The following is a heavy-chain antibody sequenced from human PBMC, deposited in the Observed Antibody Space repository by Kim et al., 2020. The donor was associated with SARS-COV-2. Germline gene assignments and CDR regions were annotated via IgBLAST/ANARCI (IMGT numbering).Heavy chain of an antibody. D-gene: IGHD3-10*01. CDR1: GFTVSSNY. V-gene: IGHV3-53*04. Sequence: GGSLRLFCAASGFTVSSNYMSWVRQAPGKGLEWVSVIYSGGSTYYADSVKGRFTISRHNSKNTLYLQMNSLRAEDTAVYYCARGVTMVRGVIINGAFDIWGQGTMVTVSS. CDR3: ARGVTMVRGVIINGAFDI. CDR2: IYSGGST. J-gene: IGHJ3*02.